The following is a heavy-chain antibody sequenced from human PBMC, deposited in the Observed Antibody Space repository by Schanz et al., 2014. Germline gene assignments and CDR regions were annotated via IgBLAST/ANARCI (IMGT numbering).Heavy chain of an antibody. J-gene: IGHJ5*02. V-gene: IGHV1-69*08. D-gene: IGHD2-2*01. CDR1: GGTFSSYT. CDR2: IIPILGIA. Sequence: QVLQVQSGSELKKPGSSVKVSCKASGGTFSSYTISWVRQAPGQGLEWMGRIIPILGIANYAQKFQGRVTITADKSSDTAYMELSSLRSEDTAVYYCARDRRRYCSTASCLHDNWFDPWGQGTLVIVSS. CDR3: ARDRRRYCSTASCLHDNWFDP.